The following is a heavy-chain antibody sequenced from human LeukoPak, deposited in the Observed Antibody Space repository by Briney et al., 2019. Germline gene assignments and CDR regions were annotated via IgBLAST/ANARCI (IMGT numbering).Heavy chain of an antibody. Sequence: PGRSLRVSCAASGFTFSSYGMHWVRQAPGKGLEWVAVIWYDGSNKYYADSVKGRFTISRDNSKDTLYLQMNSLRAEDTAVYYCARDLGPAPGISVGGSGFGYWGQGTMVTVSS. J-gene: IGHJ4*02. CDR2: IWYDGSNK. CDR3: ARDLGPAPGISVGGSGFGY. D-gene: IGHD6-19*01. V-gene: IGHV3-33*01. CDR1: GFTFSSYG.